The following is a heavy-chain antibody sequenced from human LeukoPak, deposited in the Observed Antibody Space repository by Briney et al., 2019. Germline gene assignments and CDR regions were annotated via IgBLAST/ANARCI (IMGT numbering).Heavy chain of an antibody. CDR2: IYHSGST. CDR3: ARVVVVAATDYGMDV. V-gene: IGHV4-31*03. J-gene: IGHJ6*04. D-gene: IGHD2-15*01. Sequence: TSQTLSLTCTVSGASISRGGYYWSWIRQHTGTGLEWIGYIYHSGSTYYNPSLKSRVTISVDTSKNQFSLKLSSVPAADTAVYYCARVVVVAATDYGMDVWGKGTTVTVSS. CDR1: GASISRGGYY.